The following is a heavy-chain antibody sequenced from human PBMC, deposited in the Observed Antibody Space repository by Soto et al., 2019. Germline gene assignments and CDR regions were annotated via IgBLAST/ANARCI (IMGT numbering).Heavy chain of an antibody. CDR1: GYTFTSYD. CDR3: ARVPPLTIFGVVPSMDV. Sequence: ASVKVSCKASGYTFTSYDINWVRQATGQGLEWMGWMNPNSGNTGYAQKFQGRVTMIRNTSISTAYMELSSLRSEDTAVYYCARVPPLTIFGVVPSMDVWAQGSTVTFS. CDR2: MNPNSGNT. V-gene: IGHV1-8*01. J-gene: IGHJ6*02. D-gene: IGHD3-3*01.